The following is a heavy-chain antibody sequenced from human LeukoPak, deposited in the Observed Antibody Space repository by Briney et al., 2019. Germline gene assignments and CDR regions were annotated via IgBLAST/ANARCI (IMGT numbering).Heavy chain of an antibody. J-gene: IGHJ4*02. CDR1: GFTFSSSA. CDR2: ISGRGSGGST. D-gene: IGHD5-24*01. Sequence: GGSLRLSCAASGFTFSSSAMSWVRQAPGKGLEWVSSISGRGSGGSTYYADSVKGRFTISRDNSKNTLYLQMNSLRAEDTAVYYCAKSGYNRFDYWGQGTLVTVSS. CDR3: AKSGYNRFDY. V-gene: IGHV3-23*01.